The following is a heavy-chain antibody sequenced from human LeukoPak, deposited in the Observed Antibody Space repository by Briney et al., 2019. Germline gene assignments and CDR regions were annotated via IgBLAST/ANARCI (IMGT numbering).Heavy chain of an antibody. CDR3: ARNNAATCGGDCSPS. CDR2: IYYSGST. CDR1: GGSISSSSYY. D-gene: IGHD2-21*02. Sequence: PSETLSLTCTVSGGSISSSSYYWGWIRQPPGKGLEWIGSIYYSGSTYYNPSLKSRVTISVDTSKNQFSLRLSSVTAADTAVYYCARNNAATCGGDCSPSWGQGNLVTVSS. V-gene: IGHV4-39*07. J-gene: IGHJ5*02.